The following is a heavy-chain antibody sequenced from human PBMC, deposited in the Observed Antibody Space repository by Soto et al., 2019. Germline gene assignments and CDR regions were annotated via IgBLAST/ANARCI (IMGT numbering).Heavy chain of an antibody. V-gene: IGHV4-59*08. CDR3: AVDCVFYGSGRPYGMDV. CDR2: IYYSGST. J-gene: IGHJ6*04. CDR1: GGSIRSYY. Sequence: SETLSLTCTVSGGSIRSYYWSWIRQPPGKGLEWIGYIYYSGSTNYNPSLKSRVTMSVDTSKNQFSLKMSSVTAADTAVYYCAVDCVFYGSGRPYGMDVWGKGTTVPVSS. D-gene: IGHD3-10*01.